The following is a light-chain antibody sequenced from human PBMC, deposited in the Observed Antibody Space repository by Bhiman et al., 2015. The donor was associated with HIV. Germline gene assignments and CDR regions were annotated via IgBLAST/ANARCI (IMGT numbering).Light chain of an antibody. CDR1: SSDIGDYNY. CDR2: DVT. J-gene: IGLJ2*01. CDR3: SSYTISSSLV. V-gene: IGLV2-14*03. Sequence: QSALTQPASVSGSPGQSITISCTGTSSDIGDYNYVSWYQQHPGKAPKLMIYDVTYRPSGVSNRFSGSKSGNTASLTISGLQAEDEADYYCSSYTISSSLVFGGGTKLTVL.